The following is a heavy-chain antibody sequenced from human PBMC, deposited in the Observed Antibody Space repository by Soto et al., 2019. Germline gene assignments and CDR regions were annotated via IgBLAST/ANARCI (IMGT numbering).Heavy chain of an antibody. D-gene: IGHD3-22*01. CDR3: ARLGGYFQALDS. Sequence: QVQLQESGPGLVKPSETLSLTCTVSKGSISPYYWSWIRQPPGKGLEWIGYIYFGGTTRYNPSPNSRVTISVDASKNQFSLKLTSVTAADTAVYYCARLGGYFQALDSWGQGTLVTVST. CDR1: KGSISPYY. V-gene: IGHV4-59*08. CDR2: IYFGGTT. J-gene: IGHJ4*02.